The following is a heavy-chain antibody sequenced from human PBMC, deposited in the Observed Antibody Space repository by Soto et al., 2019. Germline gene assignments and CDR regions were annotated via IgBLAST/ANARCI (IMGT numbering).Heavy chain of an antibody. V-gene: IGHV3-23*01. CDR2: ISGSGGST. CDR3: AKDHDYDSSGYYWYFDL. Sequence: EVQLLESGGGLVQPGGSLRLSCAASGFTFSSYAMSWVRQAPGKGLEWVSAISGSGGSTYYADSVKGRFTISRDNSKNTLYLQMNSLRAEDTAVYYCAKDHDYDSSGYYWYFDLWGRGTLVTVSS. J-gene: IGHJ2*01. D-gene: IGHD3-22*01. CDR1: GFTFSSYA.